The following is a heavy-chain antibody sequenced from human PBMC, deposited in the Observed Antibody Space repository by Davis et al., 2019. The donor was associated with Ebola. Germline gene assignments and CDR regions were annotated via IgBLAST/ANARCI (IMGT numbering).Heavy chain of an antibody. J-gene: IGHJ4*02. CDR2: ISGSGGST. CDR1: GFTFNTYA. V-gene: IGHV3-23*01. Sequence: GESLKISCAASGFTFNTYAMSWVRQAPGKGLEWVSAISGSGGSTYYADSVKGRFTISRDNSKNTLYLQMNSLRAEDTAVYYCARDEKTGEYYFDQWGQGTLVTVSS. CDR3: ARDEKTGEYYFDQ. D-gene: IGHD3-9*01.